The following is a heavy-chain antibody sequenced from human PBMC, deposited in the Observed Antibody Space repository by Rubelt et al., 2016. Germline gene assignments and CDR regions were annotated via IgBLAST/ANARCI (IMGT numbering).Heavy chain of an antibody. D-gene: IGHD6-13*01. CDR2: ISSSSSYI. Sequence: GLEWVSSISSSSSYIYYADSVKGRFTISRDNAKNSLYLQMNSLRAEDTAVYYCARDLAAAGTGWGQGTLVTVSS. V-gene: IGHV3-21*01. CDR3: ARDLAAAGTG. J-gene: IGHJ4*02.